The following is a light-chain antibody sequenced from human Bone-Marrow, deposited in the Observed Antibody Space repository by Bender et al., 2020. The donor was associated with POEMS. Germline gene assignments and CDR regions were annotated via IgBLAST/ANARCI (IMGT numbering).Light chain of an antibody. CDR1: TSNVGADYD. V-gene: IGLV1-40*01. Sequence: QSVLTQSPAVSAAPGQRVTISCTGTTSNVGADYDVHWYQHLPGTAPKLLIYDNNNRPSGVPDRFSGSKSGTSASLAITGLQAEDEGDYYCQSYDNSLGGWVFGGGTKLTVL. J-gene: IGLJ3*02. CDR2: DNN. CDR3: QSYDNSLGGWV.